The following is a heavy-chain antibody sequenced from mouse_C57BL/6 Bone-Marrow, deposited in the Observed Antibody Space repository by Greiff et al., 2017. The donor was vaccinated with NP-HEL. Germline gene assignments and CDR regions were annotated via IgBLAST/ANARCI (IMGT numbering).Heavy chain of an antibody. CDR3: ARDYGSSYFDY. CDR1: GYTFTSHW. D-gene: IGHD1-1*01. V-gene: IGHV1-56*01. J-gene: IGHJ2*01. CDR2: TFPGSGST. Sequence: VKLVESGPELVRPGASVKISCKAPGYTFTSHWMQWVRQRPGQGPEGIGETFPGSGSTYDNEKFKGKATLTVDTSSSTAYMQLSSLTSEDSAVYFCARDYGSSYFDYWGQGTTLTVSS.